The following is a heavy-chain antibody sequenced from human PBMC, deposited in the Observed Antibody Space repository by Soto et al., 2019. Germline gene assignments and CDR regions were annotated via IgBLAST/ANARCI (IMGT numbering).Heavy chain of an antibody. CDR1: GFTFSSYA. V-gene: IGHV3-23*01. D-gene: IGHD2-15*01. CDR2: ISGNGDST. CDR3: AKLACTYCRGRSRDPAIY. Sequence: TGGSLRLSCAASGFTFSSYAMSWVRQAPGKGLEWVSSISGNGDSTYYADSVRGRFTISRDNSKSAVYLQMNSLRAEDTAMFYCAKLACTYCRGRSRDPAIYWGQCTMVTVSS. J-gene: IGHJ4*02.